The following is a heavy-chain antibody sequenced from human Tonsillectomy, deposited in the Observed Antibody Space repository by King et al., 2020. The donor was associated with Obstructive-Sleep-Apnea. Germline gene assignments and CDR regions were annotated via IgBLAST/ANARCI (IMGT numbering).Heavy chain of an antibody. Sequence: QLQESGPGLVKPSGTLSLTCAVSGGSISSSNWWSWVRQPPGKGLEWIGEIYHRGSTNYNPSLKSRVSISVDKSKNHFSLKLSSVTAADTAVYYCAEEVANYHYAMDVWGQGTTVTVS. CDR3: AEEVANYHYAMDV. D-gene: IGHD3-16*01. CDR2: IYHRGST. V-gene: IGHV4-4*02. CDR1: GGSISSSNW. J-gene: IGHJ6*02.